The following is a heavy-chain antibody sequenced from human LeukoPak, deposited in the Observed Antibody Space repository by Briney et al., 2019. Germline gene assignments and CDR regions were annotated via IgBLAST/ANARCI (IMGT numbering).Heavy chain of an antibody. Sequence: QPGGSLRLSCAASGFTFSSYAMHWVRQAPGKGLEWVAVISYDGSNKYYADSVKGRFTISRDNAKNSLYLQMNSLRAEDTALYYCAKDAKGSSSWYYFDYWGQGTLVTVSS. CDR1: GFTFSSYA. J-gene: IGHJ4*02. D-gene: IGHD6-13*01. CDR2: ISYDGSNK. CDR3: AKDAKGSSSWYYFDY. V-gene: IGHV3-30*04.